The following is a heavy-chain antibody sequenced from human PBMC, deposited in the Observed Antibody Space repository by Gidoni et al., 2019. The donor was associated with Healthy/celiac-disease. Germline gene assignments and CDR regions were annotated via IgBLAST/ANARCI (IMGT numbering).Heavy chain of an antibody. CDR2: INHSGST. CDR3: ARGRYSGYDHFDY. J-gene: IGHJ4*02. CDR1: GGSFSGYY. Sequence: QVQLQQWGAGLLKPSETLSLTCAVYGGSFSGYYWSWIRQPPGKGLEWIGEINHSGSTNYNPSLKSRVTISVDTSKNQFSLKLSSVTAADTAVYYCARGRYSGYDHFDYWGQGTLVTVSS. V-gene: IGHV4-34*01. D-gene: IGHD5-12*01.